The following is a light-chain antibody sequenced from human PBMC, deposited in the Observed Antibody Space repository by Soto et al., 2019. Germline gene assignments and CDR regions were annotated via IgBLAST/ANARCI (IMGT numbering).Light chain of an antibody. J-gene: IGKJ4*01. CDR3: QQYYTTLS. CDR1: QSVLYNSDNKNY. Sequence: DIMMTQSPDSLAVSLGERATINCKSSQSVLYNSDNKNYLAWYQQKPGQPPKPLIYWASTRDSGVPDRFSGSGSGADFTLTISSLQAEDVAVYYCQQYYTTLSFGGGTKVEIK. V-gene: IGKV4-1*01. CDR2: WAS.